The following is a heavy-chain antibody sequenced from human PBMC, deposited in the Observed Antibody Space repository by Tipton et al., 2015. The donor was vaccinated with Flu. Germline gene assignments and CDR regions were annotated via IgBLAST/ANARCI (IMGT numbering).Heavy chain of an antibody. CDR3: ARDRSGSSSYYGAFDI. CDR1: GDSISSSNYY. V-gene: IGHV4-61*02. CDR2: IYTSGST. Sequence: GLVKPSETLSLTCIVSGDSISSSNYYWAWIRQPPGRGLEWIGRIYTSGSTNYNFSLNSRVTISVDTSKNQFYLRLTSVTAADTAIYYCARDRSGSSSYYGAFDIWDQGTMVNVSS. D-gene: IGHD3-10*01. J-gene: IGHJ3*02.